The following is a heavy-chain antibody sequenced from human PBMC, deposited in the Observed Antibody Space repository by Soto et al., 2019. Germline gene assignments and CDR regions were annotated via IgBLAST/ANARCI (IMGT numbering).Heavy chain of an antibody. CDR2: TYYRSRWYN. Sequence: PSQTLSLTCAISGDSVSGNSAAWNWIRQSPSRGLEWLGRTYYRSRWYNDYAVSVKSRITVTPDTSKNQFSLHLNSVTPEDTAVYSRAREFPNYVSSGSYLDYWGQGAMGTIAS. CDR1: GDSVSGNSAA. D-gene: IGHD6-19*01. J-gene: IGHJ4*02. CDR3: AREFPNYVSSGSYLDY. V-gene: IGHV6-1*01.